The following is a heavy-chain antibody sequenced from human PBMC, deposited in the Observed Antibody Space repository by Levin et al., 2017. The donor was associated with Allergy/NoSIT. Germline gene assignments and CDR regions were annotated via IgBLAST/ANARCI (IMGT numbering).Heavy chain of an antibody. J-gene: IGHJ4*02. CDR2: ISYDGSNK. D-gene: IGHD3-10*01. CDR1: GFTFSSYG. Sequence: GESLKISCAASGFTFSSYGMHWVRQAPGKGLEWVAVISYDGSNKYYADSVKGRFTISRDNSKNTLSLQMNSLRAEDTAVYYCAKDKRGYYGSGSYLNFDYWGQGTLVTVSS. V-gene: IGHV3-30*18. CDR3: AKDKRGYYGSGSYLNFDY.